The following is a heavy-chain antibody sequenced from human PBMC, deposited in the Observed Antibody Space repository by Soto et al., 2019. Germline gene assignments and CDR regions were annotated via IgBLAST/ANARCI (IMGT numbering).Heavy chain of an antibody. CDR1: GGTFSSYA. CDR2: IIPIFGTA. Sequence: SVKVSCTASGGTFSSYAISWVRQAPGQGLEWMGGIIPIFGTANYAQKFQGRVTITADKSTSTAYMELSSLRSEDTAVYYCATKAPVIVVVITGSGFDVWGQGTLVTVSS. J-gene: IGHJ4*02. CDR3: ATKAPVIVVVITGSGFDV. D-gene: IGHD3-22*01. V-gene: IGHV1-69*06.